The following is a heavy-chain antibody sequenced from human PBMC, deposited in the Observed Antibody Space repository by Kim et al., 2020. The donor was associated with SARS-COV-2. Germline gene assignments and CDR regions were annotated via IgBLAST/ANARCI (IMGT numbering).Heavy chain of an antibody. CDR2: IYSGGSST. CDR3: AKWEIRMDV. D-gene: IGHD1-26*01. J-gene: IGHJ6*02. Sequence: GGSLRLSCAASGFTFSSYAMSWVRQAQGKGLEWVSVIYSGGSSTYYADSVKGRFTISRDNSKNTLYLQMNSLRAEDTAVYYCAKWEIRMDVWGQGTTVTVSS. V-gene: IGHV3-23*03. CDR1: GFTFSSYA.